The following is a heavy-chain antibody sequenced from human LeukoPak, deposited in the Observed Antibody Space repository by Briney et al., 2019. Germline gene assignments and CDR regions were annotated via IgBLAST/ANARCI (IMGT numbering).Heavy chain of an antibody. D-gene: IGHD2-15*01. J-gene: IGHJ4*02. CDR1: GYTFSSYG. Sequence: GALVKVSCMASGYTFSSYGVIWVRQAPGQGLEWMGYISANNGNTNYAPNLQGRVTMTTATSTSTAYMELRSLRSDDTAVYYCARAGLTWWDLPDYWGQGTLVTVSS. CDR3: ARAGLTWWDLPDY. V-gene: IGHV1-18*01. CDR2: ISANNGNT.